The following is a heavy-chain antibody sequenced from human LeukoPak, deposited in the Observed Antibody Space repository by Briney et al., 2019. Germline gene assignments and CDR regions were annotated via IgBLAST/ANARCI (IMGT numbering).Heavy chain of an antibody. V-gene: IGHV4-34*01. J-gene: IGHJ4*02. Sequence: SETLSLTCAVYGGSFSGYYWSWIRQPPGKGLEWIGEINHSGSTNYNPSLKSRVTISVDTSKNQFSLKLSSVTAADTAVYYCARNIPGGIRYCSSTSCYVGSYYFDYWGQGTLVTVSS. CDR3: ARNIPGGIRYCSSTSCYVGSYYFDY. D-gene: IGHD2-2*01. CDR2: INHSGST. CDR1: GGSFSGYY.